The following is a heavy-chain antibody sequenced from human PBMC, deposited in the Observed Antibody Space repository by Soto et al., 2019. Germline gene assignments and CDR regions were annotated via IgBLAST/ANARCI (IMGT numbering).Heavy chain of an antibody. J-gene: IGHJ4*02. CDR3: SRARSHSSSPYFDY. CDR2: ISYDGSNK. V-gene: IGHV3-30-3*01. Sequence: QVQLVESGGGLVQPGRSLRLSCAASGFTFSNYAMHWVRQAPGKGLEWVAVISYDGSNKNYADSVKGRFTISRDNSKNTVYLQMNILRAEDTAVYYCSRARSHSSSPYFDYWGQGTLVTVSS. CDR1: GFTFSNYA. D-gene: IGHD6-6*01.